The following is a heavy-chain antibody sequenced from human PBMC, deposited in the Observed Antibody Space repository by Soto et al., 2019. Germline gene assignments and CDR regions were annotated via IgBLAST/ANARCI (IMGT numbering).Heavy chain of an antibody. Sequence: GGSLRLSCAAAGFTFDDYAMYWVRQAPGRGLEWVSAINWSSGNIAYADSVRGRFTISRDNAKSFLYLQMNSLRVEDSALYYCAKGGSAALIGAAGTDKWFDPWGQGALVTVSS. D-gene: IGHD6-13*01. CDR2: INWSSGNI. J-gene: IGHJ5*02. V-gene: IGHV3-9*01. CDR3: AKGGSAALIGAAGTDKWFDP. CDR1: GFTFDDYA.